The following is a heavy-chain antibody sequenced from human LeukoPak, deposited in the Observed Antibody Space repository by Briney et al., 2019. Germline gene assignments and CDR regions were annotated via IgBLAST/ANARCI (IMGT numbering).Heavy chain of an antibody. J-gene: IGHJ4*02. CDR3: ARALIGYYFDY. CDR1: GFTFSSYG. CDR2: VSNSGDYI. Sequence: PGGTLRLSCAASGFTFSSYGMSWVRQAPGKGLEWVSSVSNSGDYIHYADSVKGRFTISRDNSKNSLYLQMNSLRAEDTAVYYCARALIGYYFDYWGQGTLVTVSS. V-gene: IGHV3-21*06. D-gene: IGHD2-8*01.